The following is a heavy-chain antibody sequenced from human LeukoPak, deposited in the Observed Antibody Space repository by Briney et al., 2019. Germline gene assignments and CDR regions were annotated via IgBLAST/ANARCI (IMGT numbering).Heavy chain of an antibody. D-gene: IGHD5-24*01. J-gene: IGHJ3*02. CDR3: AKDPSRWLQLKGMDGAFDI. V-gene: IGHV3-23*01. Sequence: PGGSLRLSCAASGFTFSSYAMSWVRQAPGKGLEWVSAISGSGGSTYYADSVKGRFTISRDNSKNTLYLQMNSLRAEDTAVYYCAKDPSRWLQLKGMDGAFDIWGQGTMVTVSS. CDR2: ISGSGGST. CDR1: GFTFSSYA.